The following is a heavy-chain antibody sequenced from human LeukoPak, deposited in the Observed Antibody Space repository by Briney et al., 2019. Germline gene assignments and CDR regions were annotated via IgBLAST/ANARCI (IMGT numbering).Heavy chain of an antibody. J-gene: IGHJ4*02. CDR3: ATKGYSYAKGY. Sequence: GGSLRLSCAASGFTFSSYWMSWVRQAPGRGLEWVANIKQDGSEKYYVDSVKGRFTISRDNAKNSLYLQMNSLRAEDTAVYYCATKGYSYAKGYWGQGTLVTVSS. D-gene: IGHD5-18*01. V-gene: IGHV3-7*01. CDR1: GFTFSSYW. CDR2: IKQDGSEK.